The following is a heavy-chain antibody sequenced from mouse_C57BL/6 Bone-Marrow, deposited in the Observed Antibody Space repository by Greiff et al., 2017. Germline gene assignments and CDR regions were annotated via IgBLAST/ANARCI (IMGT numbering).Heavy chain of an antibody. J-gene: IGHJ1*03. V-gene: IGHV8-8*01. D-gene: IGHD2-3*01. CDR1: GFSLSTFGMG. CDR2: IWWDDAK. Sequence: QVTLKVSGPGILQPSQTLSLTCSFSGFSLSTFGMGVVWIRQPSGLGLEWLAHIWWDDAKYYNQALKSRLTIPKDTSKNQVFLKIANVDTADTAKYYCALGRWLPYWYFDVWGTGTTVTVSS. CDR3: ALGRWLPYWYFDV.